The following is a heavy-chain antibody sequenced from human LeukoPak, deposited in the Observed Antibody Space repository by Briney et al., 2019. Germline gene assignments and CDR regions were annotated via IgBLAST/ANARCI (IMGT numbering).Heavy chain of an antibody. V-gene: IGHV4-59*01. J-gene: IGHJ4*02. CDR1: GGSISRYY. CDR2: IYYSGST. D-gene: IGHD5-18*01. Sequence: SETLSLTCTVSGGSISRYYWSWIRQPPGKGLEWIGYIYYSGSTNYNPSLKSRVTISVDTSKNQFSLKLSSVTAADTAVYYCARLDPRYSYGSSFDYWGQGTLVTVSS. CDR3: ARLDPRYSYGSSFDY.